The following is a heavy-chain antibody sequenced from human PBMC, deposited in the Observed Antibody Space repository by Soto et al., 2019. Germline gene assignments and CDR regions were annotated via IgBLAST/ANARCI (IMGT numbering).Heavy chain of an antibody. J-gene: IGHJ4*01. CDR2: ISYDGSNK. CDR1: GFTFSNYA. Sequence: QVQLVESGGGVVQPGRSLRLSCAASGFTFSNYAMHWVRQAPGKGLELVAIISYDGSNKYYAESVKGRFTISRDNPKNTVHLQMSRLRPEDTAVYYCARDLSRGTTMIALEIHYWGQGNLVTVSS. CDR3: ARDLSRGTTMIALEIHY. V-gene: IGHV3-30-3*01. D-gene: IGHD3-22*01.